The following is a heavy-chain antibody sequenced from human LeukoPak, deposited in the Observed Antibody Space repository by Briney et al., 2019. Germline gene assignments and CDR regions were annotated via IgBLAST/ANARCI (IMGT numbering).Heavy chain of an antibody. CDR2: INPSGGST. V-gene: IGHV1-46*01. CDR1: GYTFTSYY. Sequence: ASVKVSCKASGYTFTSYYMHWVRQAPGQGLEWMGIINPSGGSTSYAQKFQGRVTMTRDMSTSTAYMELSSLRSEDTAVYYCARGIIESTYYDFWSGQDMDVWGKGTTVTVSS. D-gene: IGHD3-3*01. J-gene: IGHJ6*03. CDR3: ARGIIESTYYDFWSGQDMDV.